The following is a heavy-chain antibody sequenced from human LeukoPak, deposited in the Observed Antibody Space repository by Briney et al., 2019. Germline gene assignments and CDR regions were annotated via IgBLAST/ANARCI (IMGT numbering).Heavy chain of an antibody. CDR2: ISSSSSYI. Sequence: GGSLRLSCAASGFTFSSYSMNWVRQAPGKGLEWVSSISSSSSYIYYADSVKGRFTISRDNAKNSLYLQMNSLRAEDTAVYYCARGLVFCSSTSCSAPDLDYWGRGTLVTVSS. D-gene: IGHD2-2*01. V-gene: IGHV3-21*01. J-gene: IGHJ4*02. CDR1: GFTFSSYS. CDR3: ARGLVFCSSTSCSAPDLDY.